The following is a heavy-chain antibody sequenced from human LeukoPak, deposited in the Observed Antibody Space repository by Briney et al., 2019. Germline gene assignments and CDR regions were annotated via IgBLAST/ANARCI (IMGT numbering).Heavy chain of an antibody. CDR2: VYYTGST. J-gene: IGHJ5*02. CDR3: ARHSGSGSLSRPFDP. CDR1: GDSVTSGTFY. Sequence: HPSETLSLTCTVSGDSVTSGTFYWAWLRQPPGKGLEWIATVYYTGSTYYNPSLKRRVTISMDTSKNQFSLDLRSVVAPDTAVYYCARHSGSGSLSRPFDPWGQGTLVTVSS. V-gene: IGHV4-39*01. D-gene: IGHD3-10*01.